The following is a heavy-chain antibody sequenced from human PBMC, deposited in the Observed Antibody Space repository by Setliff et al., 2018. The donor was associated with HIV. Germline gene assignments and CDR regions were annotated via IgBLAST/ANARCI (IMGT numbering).Heavy chain of an antibody. CDR3: ARVQMAYAAFDV. V-gene: IGHV4-59*01. J-gene: IGHJ3*01. D-gene: IGHD4-17*01. CDR1: GGSISTYY. CDR2: IYFTGSS. Sequence: SQTLSLTCPVSGGSISTYYWSWIRQPPGKGLEWIGSIYFTGSSDNSPSLKSRVTLSVDTSKHQFSLKLSSVTAADTAVYYCARVQMAYAAFDVWGQGTMVTVS.